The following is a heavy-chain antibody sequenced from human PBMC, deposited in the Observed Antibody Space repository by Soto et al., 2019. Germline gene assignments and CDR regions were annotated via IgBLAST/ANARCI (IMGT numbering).Heavy chain of an antibody. V-gene: IGHV3-23*01. CDR3: AISTGGFGGLFVVPSDY. CDR2: INSGGTVA. Sequence: EVQLLESGGGLVQPGGSLRLSCAASGFTYESYAMSWVRQAPGKGLEWVSGINSGGTVAHYADSVKGRFAISRDNSKNTQSLEMNSLRADDTGLYYCAISTGGFGGLFVVPSDYWGQGTLVTVSS. CDR1: GFTYESYA. D-gene: IGHD3-16*02. J-gene: IGHJ4*02.